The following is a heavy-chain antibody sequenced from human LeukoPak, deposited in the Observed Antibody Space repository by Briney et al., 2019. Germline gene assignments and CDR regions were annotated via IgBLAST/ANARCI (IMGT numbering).Heavy chain of an antibody. Sequence: SETLSLTCTVSGGSISSGAYYWNWIRQHPGKGLEWIGYIYYRGSTYYNPSLKSRVTISVDTSKNQFSLKLSSVTAADTAVYYCARVPLHFDILTGYHNQAYGMDVWGQGTTVTVSS. J-gene: IGHJ6*02. CDR1: GGSISSGAYY. D-gene: IGHD3-9*01. CDR2: IYYRGST. CDR3: ARVPLHFDILTGYHNQAYGMDV. V-gene: IGHV4-31*03.